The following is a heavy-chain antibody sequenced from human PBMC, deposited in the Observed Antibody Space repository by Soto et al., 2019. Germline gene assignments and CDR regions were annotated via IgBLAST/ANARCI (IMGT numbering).Heavy chain of an antibody. J-gene: IGHJ4*01. V-gene: IGHV4-38-2*02. CDR2: IYHGGTT. D-gene: IGHD6-19*01. CDR1: GYSISSGSY. Sequence: KPSEPLSLSFTVSGYSISSGSYCAVIRQPPGKGPEWIASIYHGGTTFYNPSLKSRITISVDTSNNQFSLKLTSVTAADTAVYYCARVHVMVVAGSTFDYWGHGTLVTVPS. CDR3: ARVHVMVVAGSTFDY.